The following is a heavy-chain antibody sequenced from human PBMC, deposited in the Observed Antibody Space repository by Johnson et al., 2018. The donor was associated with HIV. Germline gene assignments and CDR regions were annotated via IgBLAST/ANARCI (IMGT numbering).Heavy chain of an antibody. CDR1: GFTFDDYA. CDR3: ARVTKYYFDSSVDAFDI. D-gene: IGHD3-22*01. V-gene: IGHV3-9*01. Sequence: VQLVESGGGLVQPGRSLRLSCAASGFTFDDYAMHWVRQAPGKGLQWVSGISWDSGRIGYTDSVKDRFSISRDNAKNSLYLQMNSLRAEDTAVYFCARVTKYYFDSSVDAFDIWGQGTVVTVSS. J-gene: IGHJ3*02. CDR2: ISWDSGRI.